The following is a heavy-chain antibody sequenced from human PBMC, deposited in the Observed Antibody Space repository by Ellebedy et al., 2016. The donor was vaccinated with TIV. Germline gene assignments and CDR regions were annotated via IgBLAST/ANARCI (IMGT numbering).Heavy chain of an antibody. J-gene: IGHJ4*02. CDR2: IIPTFGTA. Sequence: AASVKVSCKASGGTFSSYAISWVRQAPGQGLEWMGGIIPTFGTANYAQKFQGRVTITADESTSTAYMELSSLRSEDTAVYYCARQVYGDYYFDYWGQGTLVTVSS. V-gene: IGHV1-69*13. CDR3: ARQVYGDYYFDY. CDR1: GGTFSSYA. D-gene: IGHD4-17*01.